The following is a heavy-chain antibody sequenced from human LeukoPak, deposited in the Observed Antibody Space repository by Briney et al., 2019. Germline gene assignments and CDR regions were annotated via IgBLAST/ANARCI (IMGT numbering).Heavy chain of an antibody. V-gene: IGHV4-38-2*02. Sequence: SETLSLTCTVSGNSISSGYYWDWIRQPPGKGLQWIGSVYHSGSTYYNPSLKSRITISVDTSKNQFSLKLSSVTAADTAVYYCTREVRSAWASFDPWGQGTLVIVSS. CDR3: TREVRSAWASFDP. CDR2: VYHSGST. D-gene: IGHD1-26*01. CDR1: GNSISSGYY. J-gene: IGHJ5*02.